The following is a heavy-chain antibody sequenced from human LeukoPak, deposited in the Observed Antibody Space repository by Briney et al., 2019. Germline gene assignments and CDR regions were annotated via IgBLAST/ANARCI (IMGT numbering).Heavy chain of an antibody. V-gene: IGHV4-4*07. D-gene: IGHD3-10*01. CDR1: GGSISSYY. CDR2: IYTSGST. J-gene: IGHJ5*02. Sequence: SETLSLTCTVSGGSISSYYWSWIRQPAGSGLEWIVRIYTSGSTNYNPSLKSRVTMSVDTSKNQFSLKLSSVTAADTAVYYCARDVLWFGELLGIWFDPWGQGTLVTVSS. CDR3: ARDVLWFGELLGIWFDP.